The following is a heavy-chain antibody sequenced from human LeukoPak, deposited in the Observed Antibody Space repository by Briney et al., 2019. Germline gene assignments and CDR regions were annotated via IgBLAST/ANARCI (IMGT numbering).Heavy chain of an antibody. CDR2: INHSGST. J-gene: IGHJ4*02. CDR3: ARLSSTWFDF. V-gene: IGHV4-34*01. D-gene: IGHD6-13*01. Sequence: PSETLSLTCAVYGGSFSGYYWSWIRQPPGKGLEWIGEINHSGSTNYNPSLKSRVAISVDTSKNQFSLKLSSVTAADTAVYYCARLSSTWFDFWGQGTLVTVSS. CDR1: GGSFSGYY.